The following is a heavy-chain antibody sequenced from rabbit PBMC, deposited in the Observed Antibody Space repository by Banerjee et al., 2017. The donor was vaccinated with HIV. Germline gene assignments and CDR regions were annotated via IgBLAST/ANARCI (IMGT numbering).Heavy chain of an antibody. CDR1: GFTISSYH. D-gene: IGHD6-1*01. V-gene: IGHV1S40*01. CDR2: INIRGGGTT. CDR3: ARGTNTLAYYNL. J-gene: IGHJ4*01. Sequence: QSLEESGGGLVQPEGSLTLTCTASGFTISSYHMGWVRQAPGKGLEWIGDINIRGGGTTYYASWAKGRFTISKTSSTTVTLQMTSLTAADTATYFCARGTNTLAYYNLWGQDTLVTVS.